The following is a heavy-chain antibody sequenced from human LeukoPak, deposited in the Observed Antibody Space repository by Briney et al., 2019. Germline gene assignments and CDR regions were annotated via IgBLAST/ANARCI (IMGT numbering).Heavy chain of an antibody. CDR3: ARHRGYCSSTSCYPYYFDY. J-gene: IGHJ4*02. Sequence: GGSLRLSCAASGFTVSSNYMSWVRQAPGKGLEWVSVIYSGGSTYYTDSVKGRFTISRDNSKNTLYLQMNSLRAEDTAVYYCARHRGYCSSTSCYPYYFDYWGQGTLVTVSS. CDR2: IYSGGST. V-gene: IGHV3-66*04. CDR1: GFTVSSNY. D-gene: IGHD2-2*01.